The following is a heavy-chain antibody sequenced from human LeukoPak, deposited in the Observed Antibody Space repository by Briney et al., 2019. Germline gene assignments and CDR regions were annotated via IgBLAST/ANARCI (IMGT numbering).Heavy chain of an antibody. V-gene: IGHV1-2*02. J-gene: IGHJ4*02. Sequence: ASVKVSCKASGYTFTHYYMHWVRQAPGQGLEWMGWINPNSGGTNFAQKFQGRVTMTRDTSINTAYMELSRLRSDDTAVYYCARRYNSNDYWGQGTLVTVSS. CDR3: ARRYNSNDY. CDR2: INPNSGGT. D-gene: IGHD1-1*01. CDR1: GYTFTHYY.